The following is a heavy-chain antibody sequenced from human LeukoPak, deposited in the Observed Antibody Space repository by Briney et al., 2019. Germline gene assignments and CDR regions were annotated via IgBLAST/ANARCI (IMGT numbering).Heavy chain of an antibody. J-gene: IGHJ4*02. CDR3: ARGGGFWSGHKDYFDY. Sequence: GGSLRLSCAASGFTFSSYAMSWVRQAPGKGLEWVSAISGSGGSTYYADSVKGRFTISRDNSKNTLYLQMNSLRAEDTAVYYCARGGGFWSGHKDYFDYWGQGTLVTVSS. D-gene: IGHD3-3*01. CDR2: ISGSGGST. V-gene: IGHV3-23*01. CDR1: GFTFSSYA.